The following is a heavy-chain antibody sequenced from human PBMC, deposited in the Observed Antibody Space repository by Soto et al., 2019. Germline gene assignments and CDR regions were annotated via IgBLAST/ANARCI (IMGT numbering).Heavy chain of an antibody. CDR1: GYTFTGYY. J-gene: IGHJ5*02. V-gene: IGHV1-2*02. CDR2: INPHNGVT. CDR3: ARGALAVANWFDP. Sequence: SVKVSCKASGYTFTGYYMNWVRQAPGQGLEWLGWINPHNGVTNYAQKFQGRVTMTRDTSISTAYMDLSRLRSDDTAVYYCARGALAVANWFDPWGQGTQVTVSS. D-gene: IGHD6-19*01.